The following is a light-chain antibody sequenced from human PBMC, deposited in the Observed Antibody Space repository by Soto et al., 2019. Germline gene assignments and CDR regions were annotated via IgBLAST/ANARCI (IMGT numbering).Light chain of an antibody. CDR2: DVS. Sequence: AIQVTQSPSSLSASVGDRDTITCRASQDIRGALAWYQQKPGKAPKLLIYDVSTLESGVPSRFSGSGSGTEFTLTITSLQPEDFGTYYCQQFSSYPITFGHGTRLEIK. CDR3: QQFSSYPIT. V-gene: IGKV1-13*02. J-gene: IGKJ5*01. CDR1: QDIRGA.